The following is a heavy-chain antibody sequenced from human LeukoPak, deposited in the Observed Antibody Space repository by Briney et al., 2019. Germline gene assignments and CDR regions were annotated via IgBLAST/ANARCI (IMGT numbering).Heavy chain of an antibody. V-gene: IGHV1-69*05. D-gene: IGHD1-1*01. J-gene: IGHJ4*02. CDR2: IIPIFGTA. Sequence: GSSVKVSCKASGGTFSSYAISWVRQAPGQGLEWMGGIIPIFGTANYARKFQGRATITTDESTSTAYMELSSLRSEDTAVYYCAHLHAANDNEPNDYWGQGTLVTVSS. CDR1: GGTFSSYA. CDR3: AHLHAANDNEPNDY.